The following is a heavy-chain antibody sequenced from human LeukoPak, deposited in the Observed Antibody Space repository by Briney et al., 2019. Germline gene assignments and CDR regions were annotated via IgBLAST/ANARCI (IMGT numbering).Heavy chain of an antibody. CDR2: ISSSSSTI. D-gene: IGHD6-19*01. V-gene: IGHV3-48*04. J-gene: IGHJ4*02. Sequence: PGGSLRLSCAASGFTFSSYSMNWVRQAPGKGLEWVSYISSSSSTIYYADSVKGRFTISRDNAKNSLYLQMNSLRAEDTAVYFCAKDWRSIAVAGNAGDYWGQGTLVTVSS. CDR3: AKDWRSIAVAGNAGDY. CDR1: GFTFSSYS.